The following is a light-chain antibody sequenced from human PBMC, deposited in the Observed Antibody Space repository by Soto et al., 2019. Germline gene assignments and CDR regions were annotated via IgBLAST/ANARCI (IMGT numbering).Light chain of an antibody. CDR3: QQYQNWPYT. Sequence: EIVMTQSPATLSVSPGERATLSCRASQSVTGNLAWYQQKPGQAPRLLIYVSSTRATGIPARFSGSGSGTEFTLTISSLESEDFADYYCQQYQNWPYTFGQGTKLEIK. J-gene: IGKJ2*01. CDR2: VSS. CDR1: QSVTGN. V-gene: IGKV3-15*01.